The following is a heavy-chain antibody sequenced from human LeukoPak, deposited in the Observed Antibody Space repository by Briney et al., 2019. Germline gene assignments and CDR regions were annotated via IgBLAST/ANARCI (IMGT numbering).Heavy chain of an antibody. CDR2: IVVGSGNT. J-gene: IGHJ5*02. V-gene: IGHV1-58*02. Sequence: ETSVTVSCKASGFTFTSSAMQWVRQARGQRLEWIGWIVVGSGNTNYAQKFQERVTITRDMSTSTAYMELSSQRSQDTAVYYCAARYCTNGVCYNGFDPWGQGTLVTVSS. D-gene: IGHD2-8*01. CDR3: AARYCTNGVCYNGFDP. CDR1: GFTFTSSA.